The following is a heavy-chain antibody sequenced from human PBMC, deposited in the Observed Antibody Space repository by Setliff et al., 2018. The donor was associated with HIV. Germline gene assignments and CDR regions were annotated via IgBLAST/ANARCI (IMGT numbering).Heavy chain of an antibody. Sequence: ASVKVSCKISXYTLTELSIHWVRQAPGKGLEWMANXDPEXGETFYXQKFQGXLTXTEDXSTDTAXXXLSSLRSDDXAXYYCETDPGYSXTWYSESXXHWGQGT. CDR1: XYTLTELS. V-gene: IGHV1-24*01. CDR2: XDPEXGET. D-gene: IGHD6-13*01. CDR3: ETDPGYSXTWYSESXXH. J-gene: IGHJ1*01.